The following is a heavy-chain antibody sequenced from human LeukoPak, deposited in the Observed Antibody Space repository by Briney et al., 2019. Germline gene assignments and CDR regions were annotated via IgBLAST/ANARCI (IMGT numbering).Heavy chain of an antibody. J-gene: IGHJ4*02. Sequence: GGSLRLSCAASGFTFSSYAMHWVRQAPGKGLEWVAVISYDGSNKYYADSVKGRFTISRDNSKNTLYLQMNSLRAEDTAVYYCAKGLLVRSSCVDYWGQGTLVTVSS. V-gene: IGHV3-30-3*01. CDR3: AKGLLVRSSCVDY. CDR2: ISYDGSNK. D-gene: IGHD6-13*01. CDR1: GFTFSSYA.